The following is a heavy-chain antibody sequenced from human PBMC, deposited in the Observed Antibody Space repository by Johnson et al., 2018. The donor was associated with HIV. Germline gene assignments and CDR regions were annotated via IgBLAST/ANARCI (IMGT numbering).Heavy chain of an antibody. D-gene: IGHD6-13*01. J-gene: IGHJ3*02. Sequence: VQLVESGGGLVQPGGSLRLSCAASGFTVSSNYMSWVRQAPGKGLEWVSGINWNGGSTGYADSVKGRFTISRDNAKNSLYLQMNSLRAEDTALYYCASYEAGAAGDAFDIWGQGTMVTVSS. V-gene: IGHV3-20*04. CDR3: ASYEAGAAGDAFDI. CDR2: INWNGGST. CDR1: GFTVSSNY.